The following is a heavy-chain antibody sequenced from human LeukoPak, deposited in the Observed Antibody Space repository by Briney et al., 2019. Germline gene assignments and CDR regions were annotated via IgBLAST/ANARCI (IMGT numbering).Heavy chain of an antibody. J-gene: IGHJ4*02. CDR3: ASSVVVPASAFDY. V-gene: IGHV1-46*01. CDR1: GYTFTSYY. CDR2: INPSGGST. D-gene: IGHD2-2*01. Sequence: AASVKVSCKASGYTFTSYYMHWVRPAPGQGLEWMGIINPSGGSTSYAQKFQGRVTMTRDTSTSTVYMELSSLRSEDTAVYYCASSVVVPASAFDYWGQGTLVTVSS.